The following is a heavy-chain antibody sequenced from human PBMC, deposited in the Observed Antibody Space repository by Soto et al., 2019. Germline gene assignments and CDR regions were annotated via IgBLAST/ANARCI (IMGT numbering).Heavy chain of an antibody. Sequence: SETLSLTCAVSGGSISSGAYSWNWIRQPPGKGLEWIGYIFHGGNTYYNPSLKSRVTISVDRSKNQLSLKLTSLTAADTAVYYCARAYYDDGGMDVWGQGTTVTVSS. CDR1: GGSISSGAYS. D-gene: IGHD4-17*01. V-gene: IGHV4-30-2*01. CDR2: IFHGGNT. J-gene: IGHJ6*02. CDR3: ARAYYDDGGMDV.